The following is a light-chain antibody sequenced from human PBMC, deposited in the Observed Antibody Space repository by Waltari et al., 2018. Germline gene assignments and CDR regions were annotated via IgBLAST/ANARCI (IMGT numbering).Light chain of an antibody. J-gene: IGKJ1*01. CDR3: QQYNTYSWA. V-gene: IGKV1-5*03. CDR1: RALNSW. Sequence: DIQMIQSPSTLSAYVGDTVTITCRASRALNSWLAWYQQKPGRPPRPLMYKASTLESGVPSRFSGVGARTDYTLTISNLQPEDSAIYYCQQYNTYSWAFGQGPRWKSN. CDR2: KAS.